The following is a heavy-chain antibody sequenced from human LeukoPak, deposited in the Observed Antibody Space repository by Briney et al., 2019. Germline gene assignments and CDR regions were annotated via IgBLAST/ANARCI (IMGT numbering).Heavy chain of an antibody. V-gene: IGHV4-39*01. CDR1: GGSISSSSGYY. CDR2: IYNGGRT. CDR3: VRHKPADFWGGHFDY. D-gene: IGHD3-3*01. J-gene: IGHJ4*02. Sequence: SETLSLTCTVSGGSISSSSGYYWGWIRHPPGKGLDYIGSIYNGGRTYYNPSLKSRVTISVDTSKNQFSLKLNSVTAADTAVYYCVRHKPADFWGGHFDYWGQGTLVTVSS.